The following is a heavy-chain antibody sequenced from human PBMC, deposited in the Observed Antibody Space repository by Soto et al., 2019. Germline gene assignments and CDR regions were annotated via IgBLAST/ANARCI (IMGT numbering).Heavy chain of an antibody. V-gene: IGHV4-59*01. CDR2: IYYSGST. Sequence: LSLTCTVSGGSISSYYWSWIRQPPGKGLEWIGYIYYSGSTNYNPSLKSRVTISVDTSKNQFSLKLSSVTAADTAVYYCARAEKLWFGVDYWGQGTLVTVSS. CDR3: ARAEKLWFGVDY. D-gene: IGHD3-10*01. J-gene: IGHJ4*02. CDR1: GGSISSYY.